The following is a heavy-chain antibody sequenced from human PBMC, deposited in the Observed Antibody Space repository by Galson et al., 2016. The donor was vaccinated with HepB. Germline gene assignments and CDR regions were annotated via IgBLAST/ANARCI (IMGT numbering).Heavy chain of an antibody. CDR2: IHYGGTT. CDR1: GGSIRSNYY. V-gene: IGHV4-39*01. J-gene: IGHJ4*02. Sequence: SETLSLTCTVSGGSIRSNYYWGWIRQPPGQGLEWIGSIHYGGTTQYNPSLKSRVTMTVDTSKNQFSLNLGSVTAADTAFYYCATHKTGPTGSPFDYWGQGALVTASS. D-gene: IGHD1-7*01. CDR3: ATHKTGPTGSPFDY.